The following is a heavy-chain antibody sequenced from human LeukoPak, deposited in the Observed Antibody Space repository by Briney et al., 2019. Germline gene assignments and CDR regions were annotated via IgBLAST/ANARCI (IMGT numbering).Heavy chain of an antibody. J-gene: IGHJ4*02. Sequence: KSSETLSLTCAVSGGSISSGGYSWSWIRQPPGKGLEWIGYIYHSGSTYYTPSLKSRVTISVDRSKNQFSLKLSSVTAADTAVYYCASSLGTTVAGPFDYWGQGTLVTVSS. D-gene: IGHD6-19*01. V-gene: IGHV4-30-2*01. CDR1: GGSISSGGYS. CDR2: IYHSGST. CDR3: ASSLGTTVAGPFDY.